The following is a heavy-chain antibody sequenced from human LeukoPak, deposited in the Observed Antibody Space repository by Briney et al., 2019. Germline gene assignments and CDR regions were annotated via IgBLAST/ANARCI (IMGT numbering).Heavy chain of an antibody. Sequence: SETLSLTCAVYGGSFSGYYWSWLRQPPGKGLEWIGEINHSGSTNYNPSLKSRVTISVDTSKNQFSLKLSSVTAADTAVYYCARLPYGSGSPRGALRWGQGTLVTVSS. CDR1: GGSFSGYY. CDR2: INHSGST. V-gene: IGHV4-34*01. J-gene: IGHJ4*02. CDR3: ARLPYGSGSPRGALR. D-gene: IGHD3-10*01.